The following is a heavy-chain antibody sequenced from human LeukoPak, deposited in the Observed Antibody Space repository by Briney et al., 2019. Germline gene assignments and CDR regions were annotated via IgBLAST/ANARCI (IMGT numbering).Heavy chain of an antibody. D-gene: IGHD3-10*01. J-gene: IGHJ4*02. CDR2: IDHSGST. V-gene: IGHV4-31*01. Sequence: SQTVSLTCTVSGDSMCSGGYHWRWIRQHPGEGREWIEYIDHSGSTYYNPSLKSPVTIPLETPKNQFSPKLSPLTAPDPAVYYRTKIGLSGLFDYWGQGALDTVSS. CDR1: GDSMCSGGYH. CDR3: TKIGLSGLFDY.